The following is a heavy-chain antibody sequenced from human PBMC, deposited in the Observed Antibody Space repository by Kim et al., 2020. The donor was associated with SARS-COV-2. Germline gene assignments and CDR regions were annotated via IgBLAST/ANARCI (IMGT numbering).Heavy chain of an antibody. V-gene: IGHV4-34*01. Sequence: PSLKSRVTISVDTSKNQFSLKLSSVTAADTAVYYCARGSRWQQLTLGFDYWGQGTLVTVSS. CDR3: ARGSRWQQLTLGFDY. D-gene: IGHD6-13*01. J-gene: IGHJ4*02.